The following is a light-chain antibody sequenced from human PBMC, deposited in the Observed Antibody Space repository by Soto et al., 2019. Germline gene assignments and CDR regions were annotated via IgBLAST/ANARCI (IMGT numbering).Light chain of an antibody. CDR3: QQYGGSPRT. J-gene: IGKJ2*01. CDR1: QSVSSSY. Sequence: EIVLTQSPGILSLSPGERATLSCRASQSVSSSYLAWYQQKPGQAPRLLIYGASSRVTGIPDRFSGSGSGTDFTLTISRLEPEDFAVYYCQQYGGSPRTFGQGTKLEIK. V-gene: IGKV3-20*01. CDR2: GAS.